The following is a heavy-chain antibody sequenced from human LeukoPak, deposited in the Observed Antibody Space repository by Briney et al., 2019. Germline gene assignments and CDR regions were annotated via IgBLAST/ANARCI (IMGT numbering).Heavy chain of an antibody. CDR2: ISSSSSYI. CDR1: GFTFSSYS. J-gene: IGHJ6*02. V-gene: IGHV3-21*01. CDR3: AGDDYSVPNYYYYGMDV. Sequence: GGSLRLSCAASGFTFSSYSMNWVRQAPGKGLEWVSSISSSSSYIYYADSVKGRFTISRDNAKNSLYLQMNSLRAEDTAVYYCAGDDYSVPNYYYYGMDVWGQGTTVTVSS. D-gene: IGHD4-11*01.